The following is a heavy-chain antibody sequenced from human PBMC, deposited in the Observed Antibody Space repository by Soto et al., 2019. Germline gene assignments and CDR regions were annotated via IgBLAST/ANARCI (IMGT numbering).Heavy chain of an antibody. CDR2: ISAYNGDK. J-gene: IGHJ6*02. CDR3: ARDGPHIPAVGDV. V-gene: IGHV1-18*01. Sequence: GAPVEGTCKGSGYTIVNYGGSWGRQDPGQGLEWMGWISAYNGDKKYAQNVQGRVTLTTDTSTSTAYMEMRTLRSDDTAAYYCARDGPHIPAVGDVWGQGTTVTVSS. D-gene: IGHD6-13*01. CDR1: GYTIVNYG.